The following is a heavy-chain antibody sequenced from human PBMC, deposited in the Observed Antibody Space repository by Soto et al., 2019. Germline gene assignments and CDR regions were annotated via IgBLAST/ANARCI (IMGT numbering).Heavy chain of an antibody. CDR2: INPVNGNT. V-gene: IGHV1-3*01. CDR3: ARDIYYDSSGYYPIDY. CDR1: GYTFTVYA. Sequence: ASVKVSCKASGYTFTVYAMHWVRQAPGQRLEWMGWINPVNGNTKYSQKFQGRVTITTDKSTSTAYMELSSLRSEDTAVYYCARDIYYDSSGYYPIDYWGQGTLVTVSS. D-gene: IGHD3-22*01. J-gene: IGHJ4*02.